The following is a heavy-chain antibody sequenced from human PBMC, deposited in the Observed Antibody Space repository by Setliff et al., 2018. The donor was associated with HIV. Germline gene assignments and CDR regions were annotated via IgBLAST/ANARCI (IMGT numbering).Heavy chain of an antibody. CDR1: GGSMNTYY. CDR2: MYYSGST. J-gene: IGHJ6*03. CDR3: ARGFCSGGFCHPNFYHYMDV. Sequence: SETLSLTCTVSGGSMNTYYWSWIRQPPGKGLEWIGYMYYSGSTNYNPSLKSRLAISLDTSKNQFSLNLKSVTAADAAVYYCARGFCSGGFCHPNFYHYMDVWGKGTTVTVSS. V-gene: IGHV4-59*12. D-gene: IGHD2-15*01.